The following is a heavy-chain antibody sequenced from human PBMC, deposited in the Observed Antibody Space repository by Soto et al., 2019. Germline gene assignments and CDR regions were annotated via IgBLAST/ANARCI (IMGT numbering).Heavy chain of an antibody. D-gene: IGHD3-10*01. V-gene: IGHV1-69*02. J-gene: IGHJ2*01. CDR1: GCTFSSYT. CDR2: IIPILVIA. CDR3: ASYITMVRGVIRGDWYFDL. Sequence: QVQLLQSGAEVKKPGSSVKVSCKSSGCTFSSYTISWVRQAPGQGLAWMGRIIPILVIANYAQKFQGRVTLTADKSTCTAYMELSSLRYEDTAVYYCASYITMVRGVIRGDWYFDLWGRGTLVTVSS.